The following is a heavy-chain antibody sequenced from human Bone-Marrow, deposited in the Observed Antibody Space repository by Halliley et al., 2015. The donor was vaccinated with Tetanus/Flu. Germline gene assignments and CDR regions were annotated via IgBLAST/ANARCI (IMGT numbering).Heavy chain of an antibody. V-gene: IGHV1-8*01. J-gene: IGHJ4*02. D-gene: IGHD3-9*01. CDR3: SLHRYFTPPTCTRIDH. CDR2: MNPDSGYT. Sequence: QVQLVQSGAEVKKPGASVKVSCKASGYTFSSYDINWVRQATGQGLEWMGWMNPDSGYTDYAQKFQGRVTMTRSTSTGTAYMELSGLRSEDTAMYYCSLHRYFTPPTCTRIDHWGQGTLVTVSS. CDR1: GYTFSSYD.